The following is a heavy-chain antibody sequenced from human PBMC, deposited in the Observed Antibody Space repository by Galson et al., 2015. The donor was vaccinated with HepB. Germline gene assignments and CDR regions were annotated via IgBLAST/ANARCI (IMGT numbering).Heavy chain of an antibody. CDR1: GFIVRTSD. Sequence: SLRLSCAASGFIVRTSDMSWVRQAPGKGLDWVSTIYSGGPGYFNASEKGRFYISRDNDKDSVYLQLDSLRAEDTAVYYCARRISLVRGIITKPDYYYGMDVWGQGPTVTVAS. V-gene: IGHV3-53*01. J-gene: IGHJ6*02. CDR2: IYSGGPG. D-gene: IGHD3-10*01. CDR3: ARRISLVRGIITKPDYYYGMDV.